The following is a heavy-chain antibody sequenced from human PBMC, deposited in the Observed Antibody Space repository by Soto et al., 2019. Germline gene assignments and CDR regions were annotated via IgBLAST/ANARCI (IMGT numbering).Heavy chain of an antibody. Sequence: GASVKVSCKASGYTFTSYGISWVRQAPGQGLEWMGWISAYNGNTNYAQKLQGRVTMTTDTSTSTAYMELRSLRSDDTAVYYCARGENGIAAAGTFHYWGQGTLVTVSS. CDR2: ISAYNGNT. V-gene: IGHV1-18*01. CDR3: ARGENGIAAAGTFHY. D-gene: IGHD6-13*01. CDR1: GYTFTSYG. J-gene: IGHJ4*02.